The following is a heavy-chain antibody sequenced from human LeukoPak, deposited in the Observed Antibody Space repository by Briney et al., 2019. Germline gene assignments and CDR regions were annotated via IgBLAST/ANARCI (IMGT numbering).Heavy chain of an antibody. Sequence: GASMKVSCKASGYTFTSYYMHWVRQAPGQGLEWMGIINPSGGSTSYAQKFQGRVTMTRDTSTSTVYMELSSLRSEDTAVYYCAVRGGQYYFDYWGQGTLVTVSS. CDR2: INPSGGST. V-gene: IGHV1-46*01. CDR1: GYTFTSYY. CDR3: AVRGGQYYFDY. J-gene: IGHJ4*02.